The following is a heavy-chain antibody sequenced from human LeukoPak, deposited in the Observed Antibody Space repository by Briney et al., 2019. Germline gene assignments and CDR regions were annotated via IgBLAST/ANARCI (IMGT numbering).Heavy chain of an antibody. D-gene: IGHD3-3*01. V-gene: IGHV4-34*01. J-gene: IGHJ4*02. CDR3: ARGEYYDFWSGSLPDY. Sequence: SETLSLTCAVYGGSFGGYYWSWIRQPPGKGLEWIGEINHSGSTNYNPSLKSRVTISVDTSKNQFSLKLSSVTAADTAVYYCARGEYYDFWSGSLPDYWGQGTLVTVSS. CDR1: GGSFGGYY. CDR2: INHSGST.